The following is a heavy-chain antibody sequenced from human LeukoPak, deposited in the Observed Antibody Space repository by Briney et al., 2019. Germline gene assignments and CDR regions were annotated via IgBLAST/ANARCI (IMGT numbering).Heavy chain of an antibody. CDR3: ARHWGSDWYFDL. CDR1: GGSISNYY. J-gene: IGHJ2*01. Sequence: SETLSLTCAVSGGSISNYYCSWIRQPPGKGLEWLGYIHYSGYTNYKPSIKSRVTISVAPSKNQLSANLSSVTAADTAVYYCARHWGSDWYFDLWGRGTLVTVSS. CDR2: IHYSGYT. D-gene: IGHD7-27*01. V-gene: IGHV4-59*01.